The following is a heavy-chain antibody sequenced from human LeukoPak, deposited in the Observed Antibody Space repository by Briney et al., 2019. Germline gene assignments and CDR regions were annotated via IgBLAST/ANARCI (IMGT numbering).Heavy chain of an antibody. V-gene: IGHV4-59*01. D-gene: IGHD3-16*02. J-gene: IGHJ4*02. CDR1: GGSISSYY. CDR2: IYYSGST. CDR3: ARAGAGELSLYGY. Sequence: SETPSLTCTVSGGSISSYYWSWIRQPPGKGLEWIGYIYYSGSTNYNPSLKSRVTISVDTSKNQFSLKLSSVTAADTAVYYCARAGAGELSLYGYWGQGTLVTVSS.